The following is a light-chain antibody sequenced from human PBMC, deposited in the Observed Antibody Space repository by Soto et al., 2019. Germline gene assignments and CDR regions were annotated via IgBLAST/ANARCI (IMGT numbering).Light chain of an antibody. CDR2: TNN. CDR1: SSNIGSNP. J-gene: IGLJ3*02. Sequence: QSVLAQPPSASGTPGQRVTISCSGSSSNIGSNPVNWSRQLPGTAPKLLISTNNQRPSGVPDRFSGSKSGTSASRAISGLQSEDEADYYCAAWDDSLNGWVFGGGTKLTVL. CDR3: AAWDDSLNGWV. V-gene: IGLV1-44*01.